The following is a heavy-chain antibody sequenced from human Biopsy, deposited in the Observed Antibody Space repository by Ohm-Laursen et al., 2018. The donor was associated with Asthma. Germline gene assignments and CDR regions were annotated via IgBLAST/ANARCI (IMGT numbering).Heavy chain of an antibody. CDR1: GDAMSTSGPY. CDR2: IYYSGRT. CDR3: ARAVSSSSYWYFDL. V-gene: IGHV4-39*02. D-gene: IGHD6-6*01. J-gene: IGHJ2*01. Sequence: GTLSLTWIVSGDAMSTSGPYWGWIRQSPGKGLEWIGSIYYSGRTYYNPSLESRVTISADTSKNHFSLKVTSVTAADTAVYYCARAVSSSSYWYFDLWGRGDLVTVSS.